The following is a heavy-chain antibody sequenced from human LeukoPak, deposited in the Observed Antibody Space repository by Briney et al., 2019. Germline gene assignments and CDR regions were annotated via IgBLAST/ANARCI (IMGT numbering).Heavy chain of an antibody. Sequence: PGGSLRLSCVASGFXFSSYVIGWVRQAPGKGLEWVSVIYSGGSTYYADSVKGRFTISRDNSKNTLYLQMNSLRAEDTAVYYCASHSSSWYGFDYWGQGTLVTVSS. CDR2: IYSGGST. CDR1: GFXFSSYV. V-gene: IGHV3-53*01. J-gene: IGHJ4*02. D-gene: IGHD6-13*01. CDR3: ASHSSSWYGFDY.